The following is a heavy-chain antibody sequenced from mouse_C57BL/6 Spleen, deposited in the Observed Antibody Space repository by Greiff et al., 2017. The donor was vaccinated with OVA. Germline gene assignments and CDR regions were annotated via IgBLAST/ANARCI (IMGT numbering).Heavy chain of an antibody. J-gene: IGHJ2*01. CDR2: IRNKANGYTT. CDR1: GFTFTDYY. V-gene: IGHV7-3*01. Sequence: VQLKESGGGLVQPGGSLSLSCAASGFTFTDYYMSWVRQPPGKALEWLGFIRNKANGYTTEYSASVKGRFTISRDNSQSILYLQMNALRAEDSATYYCARGKDYFDYWGQGTTLTVSS. CDR3: ARGKDYFDY.